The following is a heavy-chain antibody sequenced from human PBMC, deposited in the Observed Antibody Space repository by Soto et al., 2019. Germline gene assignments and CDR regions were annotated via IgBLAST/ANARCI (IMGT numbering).Heavy chain of an antibody. J-gene: IGHJ6*02. CDR1: GYTLTELS. CDR2: FDPEDGET. CDR3: AKILSTVTSYYYGMDA. V-gene: IGHV1-24*01. Sequence: ASVKVSCKVSGYTLTELSMHWVRQAPGKGLEWMGGFDPEDGETIYAQKFQGRVTMTEDTSTDTAYMELSSLRSEDTAVYYCAKILSTVTSYYYGMDAWGQGTTVTVSS. D-gene: IGHD4-17*01.